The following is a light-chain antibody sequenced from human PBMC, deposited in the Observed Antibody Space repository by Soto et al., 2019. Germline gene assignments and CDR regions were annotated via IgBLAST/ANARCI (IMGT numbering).Light chain of an antibody. J-gene: IGKJ1*01. CDR1: QVIRDA. CDR3: LHHQNYPWT. CDR2: GAS. V-gene: IGKV1-6*01. Sequence: AIQMTQSPSSLSASVGDRATITCRASQVIRDALGWYQQKRGNDPKLLIYGASNLQSGVPSRFSGSRSVTDFTLTLTSLQPEDFATFYCLHHQNYPWTFGQGTKVEIK.